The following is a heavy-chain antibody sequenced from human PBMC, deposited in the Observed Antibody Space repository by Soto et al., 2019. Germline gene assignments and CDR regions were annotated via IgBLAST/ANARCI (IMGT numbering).Heavy chain of an antibody. CDR3: SSGCYRSFDY. CDR1: RVGFACYY. CDR2: MNTNSGNT. D-gene: IGHD6-19*01. V-gene: IGHV1-8*01. J-gene: IGHJ4*02. Sequence: GASGKVTWKACRVGFACYYRYSLRQATGQGLEWMGWMNTNSGNTGYAQKFQGRVTMTRNTSISTAYMELSSLRSEDTHVYYGSSGCYRSFDYWRQGSLDTVTS.